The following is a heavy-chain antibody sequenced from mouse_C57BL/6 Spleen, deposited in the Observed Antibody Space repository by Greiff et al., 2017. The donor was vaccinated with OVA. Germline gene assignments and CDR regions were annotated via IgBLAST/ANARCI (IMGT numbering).Heavy chain of an antibody. CDR2: IDPSDSET. CDR1: GYTFTSYW. V-gene: IGHV1-52*01. CDR3: ARDPPPFAY. J-gene: IGHJ3*01. Sequence: VQLQQPGAELVRPGSSVKLSCKASGYTFTSYWMHWVKQRPIQGLEWIGNIDPSDSETHYNQKFKDKATLTVDTSSSTAYMQLSSLTSDDSAVYYCARDPPPFAYWGQGTLVTVSA.